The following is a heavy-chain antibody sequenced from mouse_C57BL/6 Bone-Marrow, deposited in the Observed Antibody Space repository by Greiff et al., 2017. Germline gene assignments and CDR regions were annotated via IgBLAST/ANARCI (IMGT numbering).Heavy chain of an antibody. CDR3: TRSCWFAY. CDR1: GFNIKDDY. Sequence: VQLQQSGAELVRPGASVKLSCTASGFNIKDDYMHWVKQRPEQGLEWIGWIVPENGDTEYASKFQGKATITADTSSNTAYLQLSSLTSEDTAVYYCTRSCWFAYWGQGTLVTVSA. V-gene: IGHV14-4*01. CDR2: IVPENGDT. D-gene: IGHD1-1*01. J-gene: IGHJ3*01.